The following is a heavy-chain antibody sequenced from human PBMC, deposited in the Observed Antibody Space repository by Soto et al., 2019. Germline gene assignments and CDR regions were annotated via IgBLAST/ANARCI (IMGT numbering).Heavy chain of an antibody. V-gene: IGHV4-34*01. CDR3: ARGGVYYDSGWSDP. CDR2: INHSGST. CDR1: GGSFSGYY. Sequence: SETLSLTCAVYGGSFSGYYWSWIRQPPGKGLEWIGEINHSGSTNYNPSLKSRVTISVDTSKNQFSLKLSSVTAADTAVYYCARGGVYYDSGWSDPWGKGNLVTVPS. J-gene: IGHJ5*02. D-gene: IGHD3-3*01.